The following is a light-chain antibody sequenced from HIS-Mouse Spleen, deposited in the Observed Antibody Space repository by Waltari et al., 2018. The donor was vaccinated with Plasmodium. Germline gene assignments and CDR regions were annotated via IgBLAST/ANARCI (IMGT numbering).Light chain of an antibody. V-gene: IGLV3-1*01. CDR3: QAWDGSTASWV. CDR1: KLGDKY. Sequence: SYELTQPPPVSVPPGQTASITCSGDKLGDKYACWYQQKPGKSPVLVIYQDSKRPSGIRRLFSGANSGSTANVTISGTKAMDEAYYYCQAWDGSTASWVFGGRTKLTVL. J-gene: IGLJ3*02. CDR2: QDS.